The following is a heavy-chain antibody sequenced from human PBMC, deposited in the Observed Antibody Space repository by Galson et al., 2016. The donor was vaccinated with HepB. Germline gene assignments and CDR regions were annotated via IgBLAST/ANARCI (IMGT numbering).Heavy chain of an antibody. V-gene: IGHV4-39*01. CDR2: INYSGHT. Sequence: SETLSLTCTVSGVSIGSSSFYWGWTRQPPGKGLEWLGVINYSGHTHYNPSLKSRVTLSLDTSKNQLSLRMKSVAPSDTAVYYCARHEAPWGRLEPFDICGQGTLVIVSS. CDR1: GVSIGSSSFY. J-gene: IGHJ3*02. D-gene: IGHD3-16*01. CDR3: ARHEAPWGRLEPFDI.